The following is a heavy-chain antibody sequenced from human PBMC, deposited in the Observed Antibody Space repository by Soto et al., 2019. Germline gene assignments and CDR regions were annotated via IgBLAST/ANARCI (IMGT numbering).Heavy chain of an antibody. CDR3: AKDPEVVVTAPDY. D-gene: IGHD2-21*02. CDR2: ISGSSGST. Sequence: GGSLRLSCAASGFTFSSYAMNWVRQAPGKGLEWVSAISGSSGSTYYVDSVKGRFTISRDNSRNTLYLQMNSLRAEDTAVYYCAKDPEVVVTAPDYWGQGTLVTVSS. CDR1: GFTFSSYA. J-gene: IGHJ4*02. V-gene: IGHV3-23*01.